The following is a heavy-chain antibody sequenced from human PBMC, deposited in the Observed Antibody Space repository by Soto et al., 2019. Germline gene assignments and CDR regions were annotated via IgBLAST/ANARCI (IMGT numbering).Heavy chain of an antibody. CDR2: IYYSGST. D-gene: IGHD4-17*01. Sequence: SETLSLTCTVSGGSISSYYWSWIRQPPGKGLEWIGYIYYSGSTNYNPSLKSRVTISVDTSKNQFSLKLSSVTAADTAVYYCERHSRNYGDRFDYWGQGTLVTLSS. V-gene: IGHV4-59*08. CDR3: ERHSRNYGDRFDY. CDR1: GGSISSYY. J-gene: IGHJ4*02.